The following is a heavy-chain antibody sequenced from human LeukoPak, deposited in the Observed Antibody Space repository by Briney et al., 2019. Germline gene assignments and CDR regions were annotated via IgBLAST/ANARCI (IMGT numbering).Heavy chain of an antibody. D-gene: IGHD3-22*01. J-gene: IGHJ4*02. V-gene: IGHV3-21*01. CDR1: GFTFSSYS. CDR3: ARDLIYYDSSGSDY. CDR2: ISSSSSYI. Sequence: GGSLRLSCAASGFTFSSYSMNWVRQAPGKGLEWVSSISSSSSYIYYADSVKGRFTISRDNAKNSLYLQMNSLRAEDTAVYYCARDLIYYDSSGSDYWGQGTLVTVSS.